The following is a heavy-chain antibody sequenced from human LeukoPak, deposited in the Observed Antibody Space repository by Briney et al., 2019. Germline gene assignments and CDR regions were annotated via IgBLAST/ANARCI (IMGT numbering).Heavy chain of an antibody. J-gene: IGHJ5*02. CDR3: AREPWANWFDP. D-gene: IGHD1-26*01. CDR1: GYTFTGYY. V-gene: IGHV1-2*02. Sequence: GASVKVSCKASGYTFTGYYMHWVRQAPGQGVGWMGWINPNSGGTNYAQKFQGRVTMTRDTSISTAYMELSRLRSDDTAVYYCAREPWANWFDPWGQGTLVTVSS. CDR2: INPNSGGT.